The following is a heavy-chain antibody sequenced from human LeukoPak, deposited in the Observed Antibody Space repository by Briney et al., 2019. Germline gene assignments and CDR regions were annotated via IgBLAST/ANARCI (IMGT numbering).Heavy chain of an antibody. Sequence: GKSLRLSCAASGFTFTSYGMHWVRQAPGKGLEWVFFISFDGSIQYYGVSVKGRFTISADNSKNTLFLHMNSLRTEDTAVYYCAIPYGDFVYWGQGMLVTVSS. CDR2: ISFDGSIQ. CDR1: GFTFTSYG. V-gene: IGHV3-30*03. D-gene: IGHD4-17*01. CDR3: AIPYGDFVY. J-gene: IGHJ4*02.